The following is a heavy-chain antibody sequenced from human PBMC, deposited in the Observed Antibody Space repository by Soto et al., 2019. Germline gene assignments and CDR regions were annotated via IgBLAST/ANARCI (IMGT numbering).Heavy chain of an antibody. CDR1: GFSLSNAGLG. CDR3: ASTYSTSWYWFDP. D-gene: IGHD6-13*01. V-gene: IGHV2-26*04. CDR2: IFSNDEK. J-gene: IGHJ5*02. Sequence: QVTVKESGPVLVKPTETLTLTCTVSGFSLSNAGLGVSWIRQPPGKALEWLAHIFSNDEKSYSTSLKSRLTIPKGTSKSQVVISMTKMDPVDTATYYCASTYSTSWYWFDPWGQGTLVTVSS.